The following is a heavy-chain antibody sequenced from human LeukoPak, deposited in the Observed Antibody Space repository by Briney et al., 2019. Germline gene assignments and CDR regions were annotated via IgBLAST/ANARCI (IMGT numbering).Heavy chain of an antibody. V-gene: IGHV1-2*02. D-gene: IGHD5-12*01. CDR1: GYTFTGYY. J-gene: IGHJ4*02. CDR3: ARDATAKWLRQNQYYFDL. CDR2: INPDSGGT. Sequence: ASVKVSSKGSGYTFTGYYLHWVRQAPGQGLEWMGWINPDSGGTNYGEKFQGRVTMTADTSINTGYMELSRLSSDDTAVYYCARDATAKWLRQNQYYFDLWGQGTPVTVSS.